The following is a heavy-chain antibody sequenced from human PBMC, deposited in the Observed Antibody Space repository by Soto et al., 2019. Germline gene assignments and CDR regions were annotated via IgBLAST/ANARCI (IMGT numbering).Heavy chain of an antibody. D-gene: IGHD2-15*01. J-gene: IGHJ6*02. CDR3: ASSRSSSDDALEI. CDR2: ISACNGNT. Sequence: ASVKVSCKASGYTFTSYGNSWVRQASGQGIEWMGWISACNGNTNYAQKLQGRVTMTTDTSTSTAYMALRSPRSDDTAVYYCASSRSSSDDALEIRGGGNRGIVSS. V-gene: IGHV1-18*01. CDR1: GYTFTSYG.